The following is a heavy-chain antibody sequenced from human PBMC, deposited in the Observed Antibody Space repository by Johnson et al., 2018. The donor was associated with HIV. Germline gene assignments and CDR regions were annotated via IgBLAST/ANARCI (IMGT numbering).Heavy chain of an antibody. CDR3: AKDMGYDSSGDGAFDI. V-gene: IGHV3-9*01. J-gene: IGHJ3*02. D-gene: IGHD3-22*01. CDR2: ISWNSGRI. Sequence: VHLVESGGGLVQPGRSLRLSCAASGFSFDDYAMHWVRQAPGKGLEWVSGISWNSGRIGYADSVNGRFTISRDNAKNSLYLQMNSLRAEDTALYYCAKDMGYDSSGDGAFDIWGQGTMVTVSS. CDR1: GFSFDDYA.